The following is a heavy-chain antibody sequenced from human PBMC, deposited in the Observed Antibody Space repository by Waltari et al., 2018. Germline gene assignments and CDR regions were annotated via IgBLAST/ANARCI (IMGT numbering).Heavy chain of an antibody. J-gene: IGHJ5*02. CDR2: MNPNSGNT. Sequence: QVQLVQSGAEVKKPGASVKVSCKASGYTFTSYDISWVRRATGQGLEWMGWMNPNSGNTGYAQKFQGRVTMTMNTSISTAYMELGSLRSEDTAVYYCTTGGDSSSSGEGWFDPWGQGTLVSVSS. D-gene: IGHD6-6*01. V-gene: IGHV1-8*01. CDR1: GYTFTSYD. CDR3: TTGGDSSSSGEGWFDP.